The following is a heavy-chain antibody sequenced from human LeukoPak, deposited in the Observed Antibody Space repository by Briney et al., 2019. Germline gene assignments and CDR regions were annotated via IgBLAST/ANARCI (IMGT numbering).Heavy chain of an antibody. Sequence: ASVKVSCKASGYTFTSYGISWVRQAPGQGLEWMGWISAYNGNTNYAQKLQGRVTMTTDTSTSTAYMELRSLRSDDTAVYYCARDGAQPLDYYYYYYGMDVWGKGTTVTVSS. CDR2: ISAYNGNT. D-gene: IGHD6-13*01. J-gene: IGHJ6*04. CDR1: GYTFTSYG. V-gene: IGHV1-18*04. CDR3: ARDGAQPLDYYYYYYGMDV.